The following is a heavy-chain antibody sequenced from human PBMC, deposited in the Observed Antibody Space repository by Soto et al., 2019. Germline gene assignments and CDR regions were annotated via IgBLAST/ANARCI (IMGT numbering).Heavy chain of an antibody. J-gene: IGHJ6*03. Sequence: GGSLRLSCAASGFTFSSYAMSWVRQAPGKGLEWVSAISGSGGSTYYADSVKGRFTISRDNSKNTLYLQMNSLRAEDTAVYYCAKDATVVSLGNYYYYMDVWGKGTTVTVFS. CDR2: ISGSGGST. CDR3: AKDATVVSLGNYYYYMDV. V-gene: IGHV3-23*01. CDR1: GFTFSSYA. D-gene: IGHD2-8*01.